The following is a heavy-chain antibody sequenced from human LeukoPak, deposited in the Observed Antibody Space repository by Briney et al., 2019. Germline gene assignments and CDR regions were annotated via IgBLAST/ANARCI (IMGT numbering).Heavy chain of an antibody. V-gene: IGHV5-51*01. CDR3: ARRYCSGGSCYLFDY. D-gene: IGHD2-15*01. J-gene: IGHJ4*02. Sequence: GGALEISWQGSGCSFISYWIGWVRPMPGKGLEWMGIIYPGDSDTRYSPSFQGQVTISADKSISTAYLQWSSLKASDTAMYYCARRYCSGGSCYLFDYWGQGTLVTVSS. CDR1: GCSFISYW. CDR2: IYPGDSDT.